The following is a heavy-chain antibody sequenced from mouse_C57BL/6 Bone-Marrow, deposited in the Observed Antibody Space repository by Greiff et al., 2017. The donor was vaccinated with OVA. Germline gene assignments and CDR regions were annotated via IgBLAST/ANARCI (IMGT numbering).Heavy chain of an antibody. D-gene: IGHD1-1*01. V-gene: IGHV1-26*01. J-gene: IGHJ2*01. Sequence: EVQLQQSGPELVKPGASVKISCKASGYTFTDYYMNWVKQSHGKSLEWIGDINPNNGGTSYNQKFKGKATLTVDKSSSTAYMELRSLTSEDSAVYYCARCYYGSRYGYDFDYWGQGTTHTVSS. CDR1: GYTFTDYY. CDR3: ARCYYGSRYGYDFDY. CDR2: INPNNGGT.